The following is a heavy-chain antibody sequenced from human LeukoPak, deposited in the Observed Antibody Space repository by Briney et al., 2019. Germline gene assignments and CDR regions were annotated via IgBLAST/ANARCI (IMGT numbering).Heavy chain of an antibody. CDR1: AFTFSSYS. D-gene: IGHD5-24*01. V-gene: IGHV3-21*01. CDR3: ARDFRTQLDGYSPRYHFDY. J-gene: IGHJ4*02. CDR2: IDSSTSHI. Sequence: PGGSLRLSCEASAFTFSSYSMSWVRQAPGKGLEWVSSIDSSTSHIYYADSVKGRFTISRDNAKNSLSLQVSSLRAEDTAVYYCARDFRTQLDGYSPRYHFDYWGQGALVTVSS.